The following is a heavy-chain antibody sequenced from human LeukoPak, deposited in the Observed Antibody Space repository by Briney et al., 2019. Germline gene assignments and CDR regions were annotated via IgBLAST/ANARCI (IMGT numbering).Heavy chain of an antibody. CDR1: GFTFSSYW. V-gene: IGHV3-74*01. Sequence: SGGSLRLSCAASGFTFSSYWMHWVRQARGKGLVWVSRNSTDGSSTNSADSVKGRFTIYRDNSQNTLYLQMNSLRAEDTAVYYCARDYADYVGYFFFDYWGQGTLVTVSS. J-gene: IGHJ4*02. CDR3: ARDYADYVGYFFFDY. CDR2: NSTDGSST. D-gene: IGHD4-17*01.